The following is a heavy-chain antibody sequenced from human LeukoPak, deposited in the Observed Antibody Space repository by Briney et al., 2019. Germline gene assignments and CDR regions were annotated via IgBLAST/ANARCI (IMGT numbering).Heavy chain of an antibody. V-gene: IGHV1-18*04. CDR3: ARGSYLDY. CDR1: GYTFTSYY. Sequence: RASVKVSCKASGYTFTSYYMHWVRQAPGQGLEWMGWISAYNGHTNYAQKLQGRVTMTTDTSTSTGYMELRSRRSDDTAVYYCARGSYLDYWGQGTLVTVSS. J-gene: IGHJ4*02. CDR2: ISAYNGHT.